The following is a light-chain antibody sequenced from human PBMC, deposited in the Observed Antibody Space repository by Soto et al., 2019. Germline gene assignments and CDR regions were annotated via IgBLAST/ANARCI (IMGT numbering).Light chain of an antibody. CDR2: DVS. CDR1: SSDVGGYNY. Sequence: QSALNQPASVSGSPGQSSPISCTGTSSDVGGYNYVSWYQHHPGKAPKLLIYDVSNRPSGISNRFSGSKSDNTASLTISGLQPEDEADYYCSSYTASNTRQIVFGTGTKVTVL. J-gene: IGLJ1*01. V-gene: IGLV2-14*03. CDR3: SSYTASNTRQIV.